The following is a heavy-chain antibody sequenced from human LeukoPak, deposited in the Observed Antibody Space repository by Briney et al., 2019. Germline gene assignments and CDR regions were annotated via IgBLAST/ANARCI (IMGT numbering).Heavy chain of an antibody. CDR3: ASLRIQLWRSFDY. J-gene: IGHJ4*02. D-gene: IGHD5-18*01. CDR2: IYSGGST. CDR1: GFTVSSNY. V-gene: IGHV3-53*01. Sequence: GGSLRLSCAASGFTVSSNYMSWVRQAPGKGLEWVPVIYSGGSTYYADSVKGRFTISRDNSKNTLYLQMNSLRAEDTAVYYCASLRIQLWRSFDYWGQGTLVTVSS.